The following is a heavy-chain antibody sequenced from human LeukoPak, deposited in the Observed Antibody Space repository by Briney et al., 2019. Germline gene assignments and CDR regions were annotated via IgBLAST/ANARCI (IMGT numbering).Heavy chain of an antibody. D-gene: IGHD3-22*01. V-gene: IGHV4-4*07. CDR3: ARDRYYYDSSGYTGGDWFDP. CDR2: IYTSGST. Sequence: SETLSLTCTVSGGSISSYYWSWIRQPAGNGLEWIGRIYTSGSTNYNPSLKSRVTMSVDTSKNQFSLKLSSVTAADTAVYYCARDRYYYDSSGYTGGDWFDPWGQGTLVTVSS. J-gene: IGHJ5*02. CDR1: GGSISSYY.